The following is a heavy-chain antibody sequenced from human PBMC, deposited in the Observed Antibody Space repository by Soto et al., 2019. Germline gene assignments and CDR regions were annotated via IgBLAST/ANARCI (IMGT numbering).Heavy chain of an antibody. CDR3: AREELSSSGYYYDYYYYGMDV. J-gene: IGHJ6*02. CDR1: GFTFSSYG. Sequence: GGSLRLSCAASGFTFSSYGMQWVRQAPGKGLEWVAVISYDGSNKYYADSVKGRFTISRDNAKNSLYLQMNSLRDEDTAVYYCAREELSSSGYYYDYYYYGMDVWGQGTTVTVSS. D-gene: IGHD3-22*01. CDR2: ISYDGSNK. V-gene: IGHV3-30*03.